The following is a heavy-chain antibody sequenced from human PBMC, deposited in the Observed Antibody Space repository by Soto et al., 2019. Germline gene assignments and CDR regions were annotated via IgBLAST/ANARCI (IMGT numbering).Heavy chain of an antibody. CDR2: IIPVFGTA. CDR3: ARETPSAAAAYYYFGLDV. Sequence: QVQLVQSGAEVKQAGSSVKVSCKVSGGTFSSYFINWVRQAPGQGLEWVGGIIPVFGTASYAEKFQGRVTITADESTSTAYLELSSLRPDDTAVYYCARETPSAAAAYYYFGLDVWGQGTTVTVPS. CDR1: GGTFSSYF. D-gene: IGHD6-13*01. J-gene: IGHJ6*02. V-gene: IGHV1-69*01.